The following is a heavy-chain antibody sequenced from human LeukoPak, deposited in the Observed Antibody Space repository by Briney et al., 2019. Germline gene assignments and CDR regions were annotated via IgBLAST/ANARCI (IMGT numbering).Heavy chain of an antibody. D-gene: IGHD3-22*01. CDR1: GDSISSGSYY. CDR2: IYYSGST. V-gene: IGHV4-61*01. Sequence: PSETLSLTCTVSGDSISSGSYYWSWIRQPPGKGLEWIGYIYYSGSTNYNPSLKSRVTISVDTSKNQFSLKLSSVTAADTAVYYCARSITYYYDSSGPDAFDIWGQGTMVTVSS. J-gene: IGHJ3*02. CDR3: ARSITYYYDSSGPDAFDI.